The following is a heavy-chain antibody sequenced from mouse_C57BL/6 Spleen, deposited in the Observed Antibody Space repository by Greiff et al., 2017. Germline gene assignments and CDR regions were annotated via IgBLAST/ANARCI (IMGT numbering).Heavy chain of an antibody. CDR1: GYAFSSSW. V-gene: IGHV1-82*01. J-gene: IGHJ4*01. CDR3: ARGYGNHMDY. Sequence: QVQLQQSGPELVKPGASVKISCKASGYAFSSSWMNWVKQRPGKGLEWIGRIYPGDGDTNYNGKFKGKATLTADKSSSTAYMQLSSLTSEDSAVYFCARGYGNHMDYWGQGTSVTVSS. CDR2: IYPGDGDT. D-gene: IGHD2-1*01.